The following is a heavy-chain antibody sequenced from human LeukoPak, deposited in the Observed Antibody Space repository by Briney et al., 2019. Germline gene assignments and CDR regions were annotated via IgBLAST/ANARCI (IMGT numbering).Heavy chain of an antibody. CDR3: ARETYSNILTGTDY. CDR1: GYTFTSYY. V-gene: IGHV1-18*04. J-gene: IGHJ4*02. CDR2: ISTYDDNI. D-gene: IGHD3-9*01. Sequence: VASVKVSCKASGYTFTSYYMHWVRQAPGQGLEWLGWISTYDDNIKYAQSLQGRLTLTIDTSTSTAYMELRSLTSDDTAVYYCARETYSNILTGTDYWGPGTLVTVSS.